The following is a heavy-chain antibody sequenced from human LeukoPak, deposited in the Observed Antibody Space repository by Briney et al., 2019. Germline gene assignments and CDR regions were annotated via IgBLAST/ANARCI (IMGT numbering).Heavy chain of an antibody. CDR3: TRDLWGAY. J-gene: IGHJ4*02. D-gene: IGHD3-16*01. V-gene: IGHV3-49*03. CDR2: IRSKAYGGTT. CDR1: GFTFGDYG. Sequence: PGGSLRLSCIASGFTFGDYGMSWFRQAPEKGLEWISFIRSKAYGGTTEYAASVKGRFTISRDDFKSIAYLQMNSLKTEDTAVYYCTRDLWGAYWGQGTLVTVSS.